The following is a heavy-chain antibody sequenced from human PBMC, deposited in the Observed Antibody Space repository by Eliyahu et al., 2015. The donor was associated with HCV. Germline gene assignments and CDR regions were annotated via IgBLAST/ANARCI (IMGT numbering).Heavy chain of an antibody. CDR1: GFTFRSXA. V-gene: IGHV3-33*01. Sequence: QVHLVESGGGVVQPGXSLRLSCAASGFTFRSXAXXWVRQAPGKGLEGVAVIXNDGTNKYXADSVKGRFTISRDNSKNTLYLQMNSLRAEDTALYYCARDTKYGDYDYWGQGILVTVSS. CDR2: IXNDGTNK. CDR3: ARDTKYGDYDY. D-gene: IGHD4-17*01. J-gene: IGHJ4*02.